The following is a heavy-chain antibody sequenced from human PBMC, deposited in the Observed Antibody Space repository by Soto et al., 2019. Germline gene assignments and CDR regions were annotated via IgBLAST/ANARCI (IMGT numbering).Heavy chain of an antibody. V-gene: IGHV1-18*01. CDR2: ISAYNGNT. CDR1: GYTFTSYG. Sequence: GASVKVSCKASGYTFTSYGISWVRQAPGQGLEWMGWISAYNGNTNYAQKLQGRVTMTTDTSTSTAYMELRSLRSDDTAVYYCARGISGVVIIGGVTRYYYYYLDVWGKGTTVTVSS. J-gene: IGHJ6*03. CDR3: ARGISGVVIIGGVTRYYYYYLDV. D-gene: IGHD3-3*01.